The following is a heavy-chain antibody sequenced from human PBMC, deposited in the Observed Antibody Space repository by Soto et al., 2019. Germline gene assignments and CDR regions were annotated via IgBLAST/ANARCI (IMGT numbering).Heavy chain of an antibody. J-gene: IGHJ4*02. D-gene: IGHD5-18*01. CDR2: ISYSGST. V-gene: IGHV4-59*01. CDR1: GGSISGYY. CDR3: AREGYTYGSNFDS. Sequence: SETLSLTCTVSGGSISGYYCSWIRQPPGKGLEWIGYISYSGSTNYNPSLKSRVTISVDTSKNQFSLKLSSVTAADTAVYYCAREGYTYGSNFDSWGQGTLVTVSS.